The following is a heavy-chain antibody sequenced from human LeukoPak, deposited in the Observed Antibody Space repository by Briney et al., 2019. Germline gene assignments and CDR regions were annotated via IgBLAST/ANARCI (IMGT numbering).Heavy chain of an antibody. V-gene: IGHV3-30-3*01. CDR2: ISYDGSNK. CDR1: GFTFNSYA. J-gene: IGHJ4*02. Sequence: PGGSLRLSCAASGFTFNSYAMHWVRQAPGKGLEWVAVISYDGSNKYYADSVKGRFTISRDNSKNTLYLQMNSLRTEDTAVYYCARGSLLSGSFDYWGQGTLVTVSS. CDR3: ARGSLLSGSFDY. D-gene: IGHD3-3*01.